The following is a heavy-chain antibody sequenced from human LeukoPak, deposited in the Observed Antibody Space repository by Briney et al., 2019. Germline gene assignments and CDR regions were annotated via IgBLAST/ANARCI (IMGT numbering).Heavy chain of an antibody. J-gene: IGHJ3*02. D-gene: IGHD3-10*01. Sequence: GSLRLSCAASGFPFSSYGMHWVRQAPGKGLEWVAFIRYDGSNKYYADSVKGRFTISRDNSKNTLYLQMNSLRAEDTAVYYCANGYGSGSHNDAFDIWGQGTMVTVSS. CDR2: IRYDGSNK. CDR3: ANGYGSGSHNDAFDI. CDR1: GFPFSSYG. V-gene: IGHV3-30*02.